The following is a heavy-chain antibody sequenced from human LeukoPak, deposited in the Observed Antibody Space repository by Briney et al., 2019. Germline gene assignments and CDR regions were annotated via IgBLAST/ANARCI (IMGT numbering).Heavy chain of an antibody. CDR3: ARDERYDSSGYPFDY. CDR2: INPNNGDT. J-gene: IGHJ4*02. CDR1: GYTFTGYF. V-gene: IGHV1-2*02. D-gene: IGHD3-22*01. Sequence: ASVKVSCKASGYTFTGYFIHWVRQAPGQGLEWMGWINPNNGDTNYAQKFQGRVTMTRDTSITTAYMELSRLRSDDTAVYYCARDERYDSSGYPFDYWGQGTLVTVSS.